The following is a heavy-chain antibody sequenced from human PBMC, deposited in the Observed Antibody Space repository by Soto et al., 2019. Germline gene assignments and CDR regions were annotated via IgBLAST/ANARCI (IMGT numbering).Heavy chain of an antibody. D-gene: IGHD3-10*01. Sequence: ASVKVSCKASGYTFTSYDINWVRQATGQGLEWMGWMNPNSGNTGYAQKFQGRVTMTRNTSISTAYMELSSLRSEDTAVYYCAREGGQGFGELLSPFDYWGQGTLVTVSS. J-gene: IGHJ4*02. V-gene: IGHV1-8*01. CDR2: MNPNSGNT. CDR3: AREGGQGFGELLSPFDY. CDR1: GYTFTSYD.